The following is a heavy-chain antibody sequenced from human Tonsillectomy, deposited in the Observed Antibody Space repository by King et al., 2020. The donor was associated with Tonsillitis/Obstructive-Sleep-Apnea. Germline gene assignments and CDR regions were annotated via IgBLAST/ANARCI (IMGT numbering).Heavy chain of an antibody. CDR1: GYTFTGYY. D-gene: IGHD2-2*01. J-gene: IGHJ4*02. V-gene: IGHV1-2*04. CDR2: INPNSGGT. Sequence: VQPVESGAEVKKPGASVKVSCKASGYTFTGYYMHWVRQAPGQGLEWMGWINPNSGGTNYAQKFQAWVTMTRDTSISTAYMELSRLRSDDTAVYYCARADSAAAIAFDYWGQGTLVTVSS. CDR3: ARADSAAAIAFDY.